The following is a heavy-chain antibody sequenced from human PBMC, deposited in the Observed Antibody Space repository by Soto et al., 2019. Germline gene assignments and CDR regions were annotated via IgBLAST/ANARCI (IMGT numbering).Heavy chain of an antibody. CDR2: MNPGTGET. CDR1: GYSFTNNG. D-gene: IGHD7-27*01. Sequence: ASVKVSCKASGYSFTNNGINWVRQAAGQGLEWMGWMNPGTGETGYRGKFQGRLAMTRDTSITTAYIELTSLTSDDTAVYYCTRAGDTGAWISNWGQGTLVTVSS. V-gene: IGHV1-8*01. J-gene: IGHJ4*02. CDR3: TRAGDTGAWISN.